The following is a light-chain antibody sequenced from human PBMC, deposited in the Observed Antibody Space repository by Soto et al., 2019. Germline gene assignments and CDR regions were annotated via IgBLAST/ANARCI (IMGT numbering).Light chain of an antibody. CDR2: EGS. CDR3: CSYAGSSTFYV. V-gene: IGLV2-23*01. Sequence: QSFLTHPASVSGSPGQSITISCTGTSSDVGSYNLVSWYQQHSGKAPKLMIYEGSKRPSGVSNRFSGSKSGNTASLTISGLQAEDEADYYCCSYAGSSTFYVFGTGTKVTVL. CDR1: SSDVGSYNL. J-gene: IGLJ1*01.